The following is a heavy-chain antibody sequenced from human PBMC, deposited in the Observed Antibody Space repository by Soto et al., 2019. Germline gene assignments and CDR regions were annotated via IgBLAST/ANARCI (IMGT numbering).Heavy chain of an antibody. CDR1: GGSFSIDA. CDR3: ARDSPHPLGRSLFDY. CDR2: IIPIFGTA. J-gene: IGHJ4*02. Sequence: ASVNGSWKASGGSFSIDASGWVRQAPRQGLEWMGGIIPIFGTANYAQKFQGRVTITADESTSTAYMELSSLRSEDTAVYYCARDSPHPLGRSLFDYWGQGTLVTVSS. V-gene: IGHV1-69*01. D-gene: IGHD3-16*02.